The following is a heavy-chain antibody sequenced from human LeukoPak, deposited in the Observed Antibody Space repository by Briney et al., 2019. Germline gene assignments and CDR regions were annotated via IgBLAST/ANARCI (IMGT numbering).Heavy chain of an antibody. CDR1: GGSFSGYY. D-gene: IGHD5-12*01. V-gene: IGHV4-34*01. J-gene: IGHJ6*02. CDR3: ARGKLRLRLLTPEYYGMDV. Sequence: SETLSLTCAVYGGSFSGYYWSWIRQPPGKGREWIGEINNSGSTNYNPSLKSRVTISVDTSKNQFSLKLSSVTAADTAVYSCARGKLRLRLLTPEYYGMDVWGQGTTVTVSS. CDR2: INNSGST.